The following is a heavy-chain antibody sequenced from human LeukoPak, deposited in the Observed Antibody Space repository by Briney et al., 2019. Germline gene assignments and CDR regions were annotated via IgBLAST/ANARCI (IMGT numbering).Heavy chain of an antibody. CDR1: GGSISSGGYY. D-gene: IGHD3-22*01. V-gene: IGHV4-31*03. CDR2: IYYSGST. CDR3: ARALSGDYYGSGGFDF. Sequence: SQTLSLTCTVSGGSISSGGYYWSWIRQHPGKGLEWIGYIYYSGSTYYNPSLRSRVTISVDTSKNQLSLKLSSVTAADTAVYYCARALSGDYYGSGGFDFRGQGTLVTVSS. J-gene: IGHJ4*02.